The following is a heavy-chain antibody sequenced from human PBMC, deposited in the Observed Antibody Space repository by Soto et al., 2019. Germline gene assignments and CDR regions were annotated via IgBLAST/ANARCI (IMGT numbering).Heavy chain of an antibody. CDR1: GXMFNNSA. CDR3: ARAKAVVIAALDI. J-gene: IGHJ3*02. CDR2: VSDNGGSRGGT. D-gene: IGHD2-21*01. Sequence: GSLRLSCNASGXMFNNSAMTWVRQAPGQGLKWVASVSDNGGSRGGTYYAHSVKVRFTISRDNSKNTLYLQLDSLTGADTDVYYCARAKAVVIAALDIWGQGTMVTVSS. V-gene: IGHV3-23*01.